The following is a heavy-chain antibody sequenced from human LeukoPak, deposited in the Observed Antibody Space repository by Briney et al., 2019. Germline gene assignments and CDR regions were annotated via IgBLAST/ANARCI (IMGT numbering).Heavy chain of an antibody. CDR3: ARDQSYDYVWGSYHYFDY. D-gene: IGHD3-16*02. Sequence: ASVKVSCKASGYTFTSYDINWVRQAPGQGLEWMGWISAYNGNTNYAQKLQGRVTMTTDTSTSTAYMELRSLRSDDTAVYYCARDQSYDYVWGSYHYFDYWGQGTLVTVSS. CDR1: GYTFTSYD. V-gene: IGHV1-18*01. J-gene: IGHJ4*02. CDR2: ISAYNGNT.